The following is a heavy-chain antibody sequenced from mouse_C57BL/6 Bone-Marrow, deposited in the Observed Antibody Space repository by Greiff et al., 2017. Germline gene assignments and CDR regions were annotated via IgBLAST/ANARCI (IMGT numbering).Heavy chain of an antibody. V-gene: IGHV10-1*01. J-gene: IGHJ2*01. CDR3: VRQGYGRGDFDY. CDR2: IRSKSNNYAT. D-gene: IGHD1-1*01. Sequence: EVKVVESGGGLVQPKGSLKLSCAASGFSFNTYAMNWVRQAPGKGLEWVARIRSKSNNYATYYADSVKDRFTISRDDSESMLYLQMNNLKTEDTAMYYCVRQGYGRGDFDYWGQGTTLTVSS. CDR1: GFSFNTYA.